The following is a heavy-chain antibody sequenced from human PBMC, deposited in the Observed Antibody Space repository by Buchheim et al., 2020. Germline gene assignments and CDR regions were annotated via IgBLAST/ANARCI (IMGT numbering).Heavy chain of an antibody. Sequence: EVQLVESGGGLVQPGGSLRLSCAASGFTFSSYSMNWVRQAPGKGLEWVSYISSSSSTIYYADSVKGRFTISRENAKNSLYLQMNSLRAEDTAVYYCARGPSYLGSGYDSTRFDYWGQGTL. D-gene: IGHD5-12*01. V-gene: IGHV3-48*01. CDR1: GFTFSSYS. CDR3: ARGPSYLGSGYDSTRFDY. J-gene: IGHJ4*02. CDR2: ISSSSSTI.